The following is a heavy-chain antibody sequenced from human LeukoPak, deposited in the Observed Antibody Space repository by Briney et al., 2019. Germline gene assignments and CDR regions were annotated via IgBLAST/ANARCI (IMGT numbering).Heavy chain of an antibody. CDR2: IYYSGST. V-gene: IGHV4-39*01. Sequence: SETLSLTCTVSGGSISSSSYYWGWIRQPPGKGLEWIGSIYYSGSTYYNPSLKSRVTISVDTSKNQFTLKLSSVTAADTAVYYCAGTSVRGVIGYWGQGTLVTVSS. CDR3: AGTSVRGVIGY. D-gene: IGHD3-10*01. J-gene: IGHJ4*02. CDR1: GGSISSSSYY.